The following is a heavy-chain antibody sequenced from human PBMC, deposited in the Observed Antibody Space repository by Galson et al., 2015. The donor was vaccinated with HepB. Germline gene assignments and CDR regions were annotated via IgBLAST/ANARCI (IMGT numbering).Heavy chain of an antibody. D-gene: IGHD3-22*01. V-gene: IGHV3-11*01. CDR3: ARGYYYDSSGYCDAFDI. Sequence: SLRLSCAASGFTFSDYYMSWIRQAPGKGLEWVSYISSSGSTIYYADSVKGRFTISRDNAKNSLYLQMNSLRAEDTAVYYCARGYYYDSSGYCDAFDIWGQGTMVTVSS. CDR2: ISSSGSTI. CDR1: GFTFSDYY. J-gene: IGHJ3*02.